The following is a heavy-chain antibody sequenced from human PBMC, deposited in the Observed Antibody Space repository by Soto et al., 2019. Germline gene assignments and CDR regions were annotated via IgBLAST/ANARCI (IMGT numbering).Heavy chain of an antibody. D-gene: IGHD3-22*01. CDR2: INHSGRV. J-gene: IGHJ5*01. CDR1: GGSFSGHS. CDR3: STRAYDTNGYYRFDP. Sequence: SETLSLTCAVYGGSFSGHSWTWIRQSPGKGLEWIGDINHSGRVNYSPSPKSRVTISLDTSKNQFSLTLSAVTAADTAMYYCSTRAYDTNGYYRFDPWGQGTRVTVSS. V-gene: IGHV4-34*01.